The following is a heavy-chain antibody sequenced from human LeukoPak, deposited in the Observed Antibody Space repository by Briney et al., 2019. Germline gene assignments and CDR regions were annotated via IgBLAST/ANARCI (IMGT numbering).Heavy chain of an antibody. Sequence: GRSLRLSCAASGFTFKNHAMHWVRQAPGKGLEWVAVIWYDGSNTYHADSVKGRFTISRDNSMDTVYVQMNSLRAEDTAVYYCARDKDATISSLMDHWCQGTLVTVSS. CDR1: GFTFKNHA. CDR3: ARDKDATISSLMDH. V-gene: IGHV3-30*01. D-gene: IGHD5-24*01. CDR2: IWYDGSNT. J-gene: IGHJ4*02.